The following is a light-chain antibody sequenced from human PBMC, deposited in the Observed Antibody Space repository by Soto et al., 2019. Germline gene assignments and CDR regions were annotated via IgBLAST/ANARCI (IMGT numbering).Light chain of an antibody. CDR1: QSISSW. CDR3: QQYNDYPWT. J-gene: IGKJ1*01. V-gene: IGKV1-5*03. CDR2: KAS. Sequence: DIQMTQSPSTLSASVGDRVTITCRASQSISSWLAWYPQKPGKAPPLLIYKASSFESGVPSRFSGSGSGTEFTLTISSLQTDDFATYYCQQYNDYPWTFGQGTKVEIK.